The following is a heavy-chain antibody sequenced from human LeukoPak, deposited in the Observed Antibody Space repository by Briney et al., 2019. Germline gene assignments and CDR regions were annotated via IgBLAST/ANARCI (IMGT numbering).Heavy chain of an antibody. CDR1: GFTFSSYA. CDR3: ARSVWELSCFDY. V-gene: IGHV3-30-3*01. CDR2: ISYDGSNK. J-gene: IGHJ4*02. D-gene: IGHD1-26*01. Sequence: PGGSLRLSCAASGFTFSSYAMHWVRQAPGKGLEWVAVISYDGSNKYYADSVKGRFTISRDNSKNTLYLQMNSLRAEDTAVYYCARSVWELSCFDYWGQGTLVTVSS.